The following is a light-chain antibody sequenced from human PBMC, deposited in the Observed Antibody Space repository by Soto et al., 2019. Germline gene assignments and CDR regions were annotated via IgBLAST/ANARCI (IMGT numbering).Light chain of an antibody. J-gene: IGLJ2*01. V-gene: IGLV2-11*01. Sequence: QSALTQPRSVSGSPGQSVTISCTGTSSDVGGYNYVSWYQQHPGKAPKVMIYDVSKRPSGVPDRLSGSKSGNAASLTISGLQAEDEADYYCCSYGSSSSLVFGAGTKLTVL. CDR2: DVS. CDR3: CSYGSSSSLV. CDR1: SSDVGGYNY.